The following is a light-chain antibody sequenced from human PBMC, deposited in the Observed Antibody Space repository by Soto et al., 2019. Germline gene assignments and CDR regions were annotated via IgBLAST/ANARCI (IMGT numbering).Light chain of an antibody. CDR1: QSVSSSY. CDR2: GAS. CDR3: RQYGYSLGFA. Sequence: EIVLTESPSTLSLSPGERAPLSCRASQSVSSSYLAWYQQKPGQAPRLLIYGASSRATGIPDRFSGSGSGTEFTLTISSLQSEDFAVYYCRQYGYSLGFAFGGGTKVDIK. J-gene: IGKJ4*01. V-gene: IGKV3-20*01.